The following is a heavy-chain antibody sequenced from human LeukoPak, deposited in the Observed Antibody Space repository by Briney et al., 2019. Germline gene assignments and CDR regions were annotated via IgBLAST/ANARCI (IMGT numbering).Heavy chain of an antibody. D-gene: IGHD6-19*01. CDR1: GYTFTSYG. CDR3: ARDIGLDYYYYYYMDV. Sequence: VASVKVSCKASGYTFTSYGISWVRQAPGQGLEWMGWISAYNGNTNYAQKLQGRVTMTTDTSTSTAYMELRSLRSDDTAVYYCARDIGLDYYYYYYMDVWGKGTTVTVSS. CDR2: ISAYNGNT. V-gene: IGHV1-18*01. J-gene: IGHJ6*03.